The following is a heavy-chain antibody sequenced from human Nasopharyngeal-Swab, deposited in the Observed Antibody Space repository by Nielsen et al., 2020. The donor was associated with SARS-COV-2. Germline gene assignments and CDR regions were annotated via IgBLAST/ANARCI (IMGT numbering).Heavy chain of an antibody. Sequence: SETLSLTCAVYGGSFSGYYWSWIRQPPGKGLEWIGEINHSGSTNYNPSLKSRVTISVDTSKNQFSLKLSSVTAADTAVYYCARGYSSSSALLDYWGQGTLVTVSS. D-gene: IGHD6-6*01. V-gene: IGHV4-34*01. J-gene: IGHJ4*02. CDR1: GGSFSGYY. CDR2: INHSGST. CDR3: ARGYSSSSALLDY.